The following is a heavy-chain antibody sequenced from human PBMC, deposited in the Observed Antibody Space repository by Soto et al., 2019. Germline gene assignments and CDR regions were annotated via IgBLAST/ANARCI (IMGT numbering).Heavy chain of an antibody. Sequence: EVQLVESGGGLVQPGGSLRLSCAASGFSFSDYYINWVRQAPGKGLEWVGRTRNKASSYTTDYAAFVKGRFTISRDDSKDVIYLQMNSLKTDDTDVYYCAREGSSSGPDYEYWGQGTLVTVSS. J-gene: IGHJ4*02. CDR1: GFSFSDYY. CDR2: TRNKASSYTT. D-gene: IGHD3-22*01. V-gene: IGHV3-72*01. CDR3: AREGSSSGPDYEY.